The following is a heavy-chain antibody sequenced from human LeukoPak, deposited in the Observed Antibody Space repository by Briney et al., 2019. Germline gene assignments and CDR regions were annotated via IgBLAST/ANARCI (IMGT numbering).Heavy chain of an antibody. CDR3: ASSDIRFGEPYFDY. V-gene: IGHV4-34*01. D-gene: IGHD3-10*01. J-gene: IGHJ4*02. Sequence: PETLSLTCAVYGGSFSGYYWSWIRQPPGKGLEWIGEINHSGSTNYNPSLKSRVTISVDTSKNQFSLKLSSVTAADTAVYYCASSDIRFGEPYFDYWGQGTLVTVSS. CDR1: GGSFSGYY. CDR2: INHSGST.